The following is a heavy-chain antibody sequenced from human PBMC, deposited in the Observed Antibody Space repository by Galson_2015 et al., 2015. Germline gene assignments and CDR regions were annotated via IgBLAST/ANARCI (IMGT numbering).Heavy chain of an antibody. J-gene: IGHJ3*02. CDR3: ARQVGIAAAGEHDAFDI. D-gene: IGHD6-13*01. CDR2: IYPGDSDT. CDR1: GYSFTSYW. V-gene: IGHV5-51*01. Sequence: QSGAEVKKPGESLKISCKGSGYSFTSYWIGWVRQMPGKGLEWMGIIYPGDSDTRYSPSFQGQVTISADKSISTAYLQWSSLKASDTAMYYCARQVGIAAAGEHDAFDIWGQGTMVTVSS.